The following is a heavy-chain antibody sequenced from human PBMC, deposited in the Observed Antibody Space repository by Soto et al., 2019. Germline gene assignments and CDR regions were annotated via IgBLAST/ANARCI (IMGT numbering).Heavy chain of an antibody. CDR1: GFTVSTNF. D-gene: IGHD5-18*01. J-gene: IGHJ6*02. CDR3: ARARMQLWPNYYDDGLDV. Sequence: EVQLVESGGGLVQPGGSLRLSCAASGFTVSTNFMTWVRQAPGKGLEWVSVIYSGGSTFYADSVKGRFTITRDNSMNTLYFQMNSLRVEDTAVYYCARARMQLWPNYYDDGLDVWGQGTTVTVSS. V-gene: IGHV3-66*01. CDR2: IYSGGST.